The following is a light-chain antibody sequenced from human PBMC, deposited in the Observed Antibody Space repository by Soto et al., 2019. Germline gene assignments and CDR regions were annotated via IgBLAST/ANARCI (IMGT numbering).Light chain of an antibody. V-gene: IGKV3-11*01. CDR3: QQRSNWPST. J-gene: IGKJ4*01. CDR1: QSVSSY. Sequence: EIVLTQSPATLSLSPGERATLSCRASQSVSSYLAWYQQKPGQAHRLIIYDASNRATGIPARFSGSGSGTDFTLTISSLEPEDFAVYYCQQRSNWPSTFGGGTKVEIK. CDR2: DAS.